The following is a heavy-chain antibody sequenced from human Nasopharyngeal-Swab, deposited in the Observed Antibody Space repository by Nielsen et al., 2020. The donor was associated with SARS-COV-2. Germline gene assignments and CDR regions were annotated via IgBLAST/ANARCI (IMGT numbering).Heavy chain of an antibody. CDR1: GGSISSSSYY. CDR2: IYYSGST. J-gene: IGHJ4*02. CDR3: ARRGYYYDSSVPPDY. V-gene: IGHV4-39*01. Sequence: SETLSLTCTVSGGSISSSSYYWGWIRQPPGKGLEWIGSIYYSGSTYYNPSLKSRVTISVDTSENQFSLKLSPVTAADTAVYYCARRGYYYDSSVPPDYWGQGTLVTVSS. D-gene: IGHD3-22*01.